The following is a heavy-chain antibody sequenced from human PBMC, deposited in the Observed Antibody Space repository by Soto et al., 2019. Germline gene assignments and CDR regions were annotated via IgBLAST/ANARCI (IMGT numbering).Heavy chain of an antibody. J-gene: IGHJ6*02. Sequence: PGGSLRLSCAASGFTFSSYAMSWVRQAPGKGLEWVSAISGSGGSTYYADPVKGRFTISRDNAKNSLYLQMDSLRAEDTAVFYCARACLYYRSTKYNYGMDVWGQGTTVTVSS. CDR1: GFTFSSYA. CDR2: ISGSGGST. CDR3: ARACLYYRSTKYNYGMDV. V-gene: IGHV3-23*01. D-gene: IGHD2-2*01.